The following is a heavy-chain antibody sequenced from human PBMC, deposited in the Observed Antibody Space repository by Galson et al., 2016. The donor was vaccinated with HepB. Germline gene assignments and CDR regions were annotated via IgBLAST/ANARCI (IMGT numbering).Heavy chain of an antibody. CDR3: ASGDYSSASEILDYHFYHGLDV. D-gene: IGHD6-6*01. J-gene: IGHJ6*02. CDR2: VIPLLETP. Sequence: SVKVSCKASGRTVRSYAVSWVRQSPGQGFEWLGGVIPLLETPTYAQRFQDRITISADESTKTAYMELRSLTSEDTAIYYCASGDYSSASEILDYHFYHGLDVWGQGTTVTVSS. V-gene: IGHV1-69*13. CDR1: GRTVRSYA.